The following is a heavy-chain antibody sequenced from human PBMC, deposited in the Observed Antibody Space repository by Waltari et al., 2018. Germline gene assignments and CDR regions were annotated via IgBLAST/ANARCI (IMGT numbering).Heavy chain of an antibody. CDR2: IWSFGVPN. CDR1: GFTFSSYS. CDR3: ARGDDNMISDGFAI. J-gene: IGHJ3*02. V-gene: IGHV3-48*04. Sequence: EGQLVDSGGGLVQPGGSLRLSCGASGFTFSSYSMNWVRQAPGKGLEVVSYIWSFGVPNYYADSVQGRFTIYRDNAKNSLYLQMNSLRAEDTAVYYSARGDDNMISDGFAIWGQGTMVTVSS. D-gene: IGHD3-16*01.